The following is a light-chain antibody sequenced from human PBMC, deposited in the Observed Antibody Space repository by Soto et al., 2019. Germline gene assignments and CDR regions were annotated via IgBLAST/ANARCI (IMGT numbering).Light chain of an antibody. J-gene: IGLJ1*01. CDR1: NSDVGGYNY. CDR3: SSYTTSSTRV. V-gene: IGLV2-14*01. Sequence: QSALTQPPSASGSPGQSVTISCTGTNSDVGGYNYVSWYQQHPGKVPKLIIYEVSNRPSGVSNRFSGSKSGNTASLTISGLQAEDEADYYCSSYTTSSTRVFGTGTKVTVL. CDR2: EVS.